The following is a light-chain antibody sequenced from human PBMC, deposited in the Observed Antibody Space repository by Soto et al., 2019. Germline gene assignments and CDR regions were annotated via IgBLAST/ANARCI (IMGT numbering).Light chain of an antibody. Sequence: EIVLTQSPGTLSLSPGERATLSCRASQSVSSDLAWYQQKPGQAPRLLIYASTRATGIPARFSGSGSGTEFTLTISSLQSEDFALYYCQQYNNWPWTFGQGTKVDIK. V-gene: IGKV3-15*01. CDR3: QQYNNWPWT. CDR1: QSVSSD. CDR2: AS. J-gene: IGKJ1*01.